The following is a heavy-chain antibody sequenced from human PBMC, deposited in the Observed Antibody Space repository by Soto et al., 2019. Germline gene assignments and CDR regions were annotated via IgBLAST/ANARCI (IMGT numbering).Heavy chain of an antibody. CDR2: LDGAGGST. V-gene: IGHV3-23*01. J-gene: IGHJ6*02. D-gene: IGHD3-10*01. CDR1: GFTFSDYA. CDR3: AAPRDEYGSGVSWFTYGMGI. Sequence: PGGSLRLSCSASGFTFSDYAMTWVRHVPGRGLEWVASLDGAGGSTYYADSVRGRFTISRDNSQNTLFLQMKRLTVDDTAIYYCAAPRDEYGSGVSWFTYGMGIWGQGTTVTVSS.